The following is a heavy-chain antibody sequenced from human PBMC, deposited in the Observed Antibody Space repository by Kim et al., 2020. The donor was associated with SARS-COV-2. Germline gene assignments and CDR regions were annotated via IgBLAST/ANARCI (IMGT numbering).Heavy chain of an antibody. CDR1: GGSISSYY. CDR3: ARRYYYDSSGYPWYFDL. CDR2: IYYSGST. J-gene: IGHJ2*01. Sequence: SETLSLTCTVSGGSISSYYWSWIRQPPGKGLEWIGYIYYSGSTNYNPSLKSRVTISVDTSKNQFSLKLSSVTAADTAVYYCARRYYYDSSGYPWYFDLWGRGTLVTVSS. D-gene: IGHD3-22*01. V-gene: IGHV4-59*08.